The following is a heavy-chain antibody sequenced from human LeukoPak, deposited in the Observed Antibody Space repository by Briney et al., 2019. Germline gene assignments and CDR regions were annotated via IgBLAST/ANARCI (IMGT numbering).Heavy chain of an antibody. CDR3: ARGPYSSSNYFDY. V-gene: IGHV3-48*01. J-gene: IGHJ4*02. CDR2: ISNTGSTI. Sequence: GGSLRLSFAAPGFTFSSYSMNWVRQAPGKGLEWVSYISNTGSTIYYADSVRGRFTISRDNAKNSLYLQINSLRAEDTAVYYCARGPYSSSNYFDYWGQGTLVTVSS. D-gene: IGHD6-6*01. CDR1: GFTFSSYS.